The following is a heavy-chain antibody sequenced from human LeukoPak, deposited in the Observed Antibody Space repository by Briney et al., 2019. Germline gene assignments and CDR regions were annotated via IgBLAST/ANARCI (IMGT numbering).Heavy chain of an antibody. J-gene: IGHJ4*02. CDR3: ARGIRWASDY. CDR2: ITSNGGTT. D-gene: IGHD4-23*01. V-gene: IGHV3-64*01. Sequence: GGSLRLSCAASGFTFSSYGMVWVRQAPGKGLEYVSGITSNGGTTYYGNSVKGRFTISRDNSKNTLYLQMGSLRTEDMAVYYCARGIRWASDYWGQGTLVTVAS. CDR1: GFTFSSYG.